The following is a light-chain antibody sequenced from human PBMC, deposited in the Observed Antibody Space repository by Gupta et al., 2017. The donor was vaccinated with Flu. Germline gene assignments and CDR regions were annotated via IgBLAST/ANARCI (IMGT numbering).Light chain of an antibody. Sequence: SYVLTQPPSVSVAPGPTARITCGRDNIGSKSVHWYQQRPGQAPVLVVYDDRDRPSGIPERFSGSNSGNTATLIISRVEAGDEADYYCQVWDSSSDHLFGGGTKLTVL. J-gene: IGLJ2*01. V-gene: IGLV3-21*02. CDR2: DDR. CDR1: NIGSKS. CDR3: QVWDSSSDHL.